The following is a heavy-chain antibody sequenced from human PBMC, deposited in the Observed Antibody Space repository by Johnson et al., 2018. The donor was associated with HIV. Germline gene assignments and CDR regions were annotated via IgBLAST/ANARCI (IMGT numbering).Heavy chain of an antibody. V-gene: IGHV3-53*01. D-gene: IGHD3-3*01. CDR1: GFTVSSNY. CDR2: IYSGGST. CDR3: ATDPQFLEWLLRGGTDAFHI. Sequence: VQLVESGGGLIKPAGSLRLSCAASGFTVSSNYMSWVRQAPGKGLEWVSVIYSGGSTYYADSVTGRFTVSRDDSKNTLYLQLNSLKTEDTALYYCATDPQFLEWLLRGGTDAFHIWGQGTMVTVSS. J-gene: IGHJ3*02.